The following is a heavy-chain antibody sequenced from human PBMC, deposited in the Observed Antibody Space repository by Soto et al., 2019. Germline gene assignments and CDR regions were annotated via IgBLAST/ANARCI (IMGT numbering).Heavy chain of an antibody. Sequence: QVQLVQSGAEVKKPGASVKVSCKASDNTFSTYVISWVRQAPGQGLEWMGWISANNGDTNYAQKFQGRVTMTTATSTNTPYMEVRSLTSDDPAVYYCARSGDSGDYTGKMHVWGKGPRSPSPQ. V-gene: IGHV1-18*01. CDR1: DNTFSTYV. D-gene: IGHD4-17*01. CDR3: ARSGDSGDYTGKMHV. J-gene: IGHJ6*04. CDR2: ISANNGDT.